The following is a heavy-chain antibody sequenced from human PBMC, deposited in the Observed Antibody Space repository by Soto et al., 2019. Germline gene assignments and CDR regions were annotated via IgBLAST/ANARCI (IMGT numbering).Heavy chain of an antibody. CDR1: GYTFTSYG. J-gene: IGHJ5*02. Sequence: QVRLVQSGAEVKKPGASVKVSCKASGYTFTSYGISWVRQAPGQGHEWLGWINAYNGNTNYAQKRQGRVTMTTDTSTSTAYMELRILRSDDTTVYYVARVLPPFDPWCQGTLVTVSS. CDR2: INAYNGNT. V-gene: IGHV1-18*01. CDR3: ARVLPPFDP.